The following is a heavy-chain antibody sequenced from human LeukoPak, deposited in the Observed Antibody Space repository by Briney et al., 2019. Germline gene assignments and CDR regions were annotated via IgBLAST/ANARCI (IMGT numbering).Heavy chain of an antibody. CDR3: ARGVEMATTIGGAFDI. CDR2: INPSGGST. D-gene: IGHD5-24*01. J-gene: IGHJ3*02. V-gene: IGHV1-46*01. CDR1: GYTFTSYY. Sequence: ASVNVSCKASGYTFTSYYMHWVRQAPGQGLEWIGIINPSGGSTSYAQKFQGRVTMTRDTSTSTVYIELSSLRSEDTAVYYCARGVEMATTIGGAFDIWGQGTMVTVSS.